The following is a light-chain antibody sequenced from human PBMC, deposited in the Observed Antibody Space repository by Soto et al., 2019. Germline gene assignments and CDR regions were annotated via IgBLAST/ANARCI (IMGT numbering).Light chain of an antibody. J-gene: IGKJ1*01. CDR3: QQYGTSPPWT. CDR2: GAS. CDR1: QSVSSSY. V-gene: IGKV3-20*01. Sequence: EIVLTQSPGTLSLSPGERATLSCRASQSVSSSYLAWYQQKLCQAPRLLIHGASSMATGIPDRFSGSGSGTEFTPTISRLEPEDFAVYYCQQYGTSPPWTFGQGTKVESK.